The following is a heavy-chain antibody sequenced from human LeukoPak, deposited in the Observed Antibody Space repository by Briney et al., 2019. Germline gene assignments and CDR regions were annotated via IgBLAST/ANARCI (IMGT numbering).Heavy chain of an antibody. J-gene: IGHJ4*02. Sequence: ASVKVSCKASGYTFTSYGISWVRQAPGQGLEWVGDINPHSGATSYAHHFQDRVTMALDSSISVAYLEVRRLKVNDTAVYYCVKGSRMGATFDDWGQGSLVIVSS. CDR1: GYTFTSYG. V-gene: IGHV1-18*01. CDR3: VKGSRMGATFDD. D-gene: IGHD1-26*01. CDR2: INPHSGAT.